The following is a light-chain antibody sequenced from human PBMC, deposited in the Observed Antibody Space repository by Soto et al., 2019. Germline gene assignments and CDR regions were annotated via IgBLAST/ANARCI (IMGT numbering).Light chain of an antibody. J-gene: IGKJ1*01. CDR2: DAS. V-gene: IGKV1-5*01. CDR3: QQYNTDSPWT. CDR1: QSISGG. Sequence: DIQLTQSPSTLSASVGDRVSITCRASQSISGGVAWYQKKPEKAPRLLIYDASGLQSGVPSRFSGSGSGTEFTLTVSDLHLEDFATYYCQQYNTDSPWTFGQGTKVEIK.